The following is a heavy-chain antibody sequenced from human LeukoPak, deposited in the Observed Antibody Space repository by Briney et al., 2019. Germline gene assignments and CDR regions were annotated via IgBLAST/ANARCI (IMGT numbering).Heavy chain of an antibody. J-gene: IGHJ6*03. V-gene: IGHV3-9*01. CDR3: ARMDGYDLGYYYYYMDV. D-gene: IGHD5-12*01. Sequence: PGGSLRLSCAASGFTFDDYAMHWVRQAPGKGLEWVSGISWNSGSIGYADSVKGRFTISRDNAKNSLYLQMNSLRAEDTALYYCARMDGYDLGYYYYYMDVWGKGTTVTVSS. CDR1: GFTFDDYA. CDR2: ISWNSGSI.